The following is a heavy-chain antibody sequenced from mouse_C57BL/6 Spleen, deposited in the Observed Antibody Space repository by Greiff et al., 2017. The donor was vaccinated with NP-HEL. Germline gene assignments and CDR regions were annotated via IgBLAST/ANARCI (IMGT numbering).Heavy chain of an antibody. V-gene: IGHV2-2*01. D-gene: IGHD2-1*01. CDR3: ARYYGNYLYYAMDY. CDR2: IWSGGST. CDR1: GFSLTSYG. J-gene: IGHJ4*01. Sequence: QVQLKQSGPGLVQPSQSLSITCTVSGFSLTSYGVHWVRQSPGKGLEWLGVIWSGGSTDYNAAFISRLGISKDNSKSQVFFKMNSLQADDTAIYYCARYYGNYLYYAMDYWGQGTSVTVSS.